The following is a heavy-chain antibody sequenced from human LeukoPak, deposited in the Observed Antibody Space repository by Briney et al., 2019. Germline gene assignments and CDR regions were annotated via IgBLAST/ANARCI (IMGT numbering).Heavy chain of an antibody. J-gene: IGHJ4*02. D-gene: IGHD3-22*01. Sequence: GGSLRLSCAASGFTFSSYGMHWVRQAPGKGLEGVAVIWYDGSNKYYADSVKGRFTISRDNSKNTLYLQMNSLRAEDTAVYYCARDLPYYYDSSGYYAVWGQGTLVTVSS. CDR1: GFTFSSYG. V-gene: IGHV3-33*01. CDR3: ARDLPYYYDSSGYYAV. CDR2: IWYDGSNK.